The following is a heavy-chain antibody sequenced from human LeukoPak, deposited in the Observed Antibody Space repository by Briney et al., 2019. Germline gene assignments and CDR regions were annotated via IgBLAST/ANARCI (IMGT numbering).Heavy chain of an antibody. CDR2: IYYSGST. D-gene: IGHD4-23*01. J-gene: IGHJ4*02. CDR1: GGSISSYY. V-gene: IGHV4-59*08. Sequence: SETLSLTCTVSGGSISSYYSSWIRQPPGKGLEWIGYIYYSGSTNYNPSLKSRVTISVDTSKNQFSLKLTSVTAADTAVYYCARIGGNDYWGQGTLVTVSS. CDR3: ARIGGNDY.